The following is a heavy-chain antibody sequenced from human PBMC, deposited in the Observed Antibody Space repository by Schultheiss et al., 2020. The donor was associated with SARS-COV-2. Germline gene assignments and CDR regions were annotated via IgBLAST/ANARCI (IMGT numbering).Heavy chain of an antibody. V-gene: IGHV1-69*05. CDR3: TSEYYYDSSLPYYYYYYGMDV. J-gene: IGHJ6*02. CDR1: GGTFSSYA. D-gene: IGHD3-22*01. Sequence: SVKVSCKASGGTFSSYAISWVRQAPGQGLEWMGGIIPIFGTANYAQKFQERVTITRDMSTSTAYMELSSLRSEDTAVYYCTSEYYYDSSLPYYYYYYGMDVWGQGTTVTVSS. CDR2: IIPIFGTA.